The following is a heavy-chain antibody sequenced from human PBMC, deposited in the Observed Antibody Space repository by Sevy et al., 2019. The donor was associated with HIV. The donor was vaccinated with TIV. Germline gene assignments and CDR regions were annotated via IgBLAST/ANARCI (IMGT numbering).Heavy chain of an antibody. CDR2: IHYSGST. J-gene: IGHJ4*02. Sequence: SETLSLTCTVSGGSISSGGYYWNWIRQHPGEGLEWIGHIHYSGSTYYNPSPMSRVTMSVDTSKNQFSLKVTSVTDADTAVYYCARSKAFSGLDYWGQGTLVTVSS. CDR3: ARSKAFSGLDY. V-gene: IGHV4-31*03. CDR1: GGSISSGGYY. D-gene: IGHD4-4*01.